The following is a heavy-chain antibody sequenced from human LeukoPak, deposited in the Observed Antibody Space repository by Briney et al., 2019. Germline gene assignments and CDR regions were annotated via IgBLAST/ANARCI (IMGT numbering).Heavy chain of an antibody. CDR2: IIPILGIA. CDR3: ARGRRRSSSADY. J-gene: IGHJ4*02. V-gene: IGHV1-69*04. Sequence: ASVKVSCKASGGTFSSYAISWVRQAPGQGLEWMGRIIPILGIANYAQKFQGRVTITADKSTSTAYMELSSLRSEDTAVYYCARGRRRSSSADYWGQGTLVTVSS. D-gene: IGHD6-6*01. CDR1: GGTFSSYA.